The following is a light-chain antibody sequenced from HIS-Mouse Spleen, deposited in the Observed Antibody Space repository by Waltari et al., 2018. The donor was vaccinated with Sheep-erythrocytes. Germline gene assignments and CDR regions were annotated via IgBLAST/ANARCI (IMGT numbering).Light chain of an antibody. CDR3: CSYAGSYNHV. Sequence: QSALTQPRSVSGSPGQSVTLSCPGTSSDGGCYNYVSWYQQPPGKAPKLMIYDVSKRPSGVPDRFSGSKSGNTASLTISGLQAEDEADYYCCSYAGSYNHVFATGTKVTVL. J-gene: IGLJ1*01. CDR1: SSDGGCYNY. CDR2: DVS. V-gene: IGLV2-11*01.